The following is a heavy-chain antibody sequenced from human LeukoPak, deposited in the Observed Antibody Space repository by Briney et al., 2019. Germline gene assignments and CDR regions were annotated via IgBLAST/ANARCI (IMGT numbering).Heavy chain of an antibody. CDR3: AGSSSCFDY. J-gene: IGHJ4*02. D-gene: IGHD6-13*01. CDR1: GFTFSSYG. CDR2: IWYDGSNK. V-gene: IGHV3-30*19. Sequence: PGRSLRLSCAASGFTFSSYGMHWVRQAPGKGLEWVAVIWYDGSNKYYADSVKGRFTISRDNSKNTLYLQMNSLRAEDTAVYYCAGSSSCFDYWGQGTLVTVSS.